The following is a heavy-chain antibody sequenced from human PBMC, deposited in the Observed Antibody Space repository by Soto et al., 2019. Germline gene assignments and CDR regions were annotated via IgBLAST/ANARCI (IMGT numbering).Heavy chain of an antibody. J-gene: IGHJ4*02. D-gene: IGHD3-3*02. CDR3: ARSIHIPSNYFDY. CDR1: GGSISSSSYY. V-gene: IGHV4-39*07. CDR2: IYYSGST. Sequence: SETLSLTCTVSGGSISSSSYYWGWIRQPPGKGLEWIGSIYYSGSTYYNPSLKIQVTISVDTSKNKFSLNLSSVTAADTAVYYCARSIHIPSNYFDYWGQGTLVTVSS.